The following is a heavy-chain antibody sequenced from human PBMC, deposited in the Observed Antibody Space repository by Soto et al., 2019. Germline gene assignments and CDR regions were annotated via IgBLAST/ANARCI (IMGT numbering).Heavy chain of an antibody. J-gene: IGHJ4*02. CDR1: GFTFSSYG. Sequence: QVQLVESGGGVVQPGRSLRLSCAASGFTFSSYGMHWVRQAPGKGLEWVAVISYDGSNKYYADSVKGRFTISRDNSTNTLYLQMNSLRAEDTAVYYCAKDSLPYCSGGSCYPAEWGQGTLVTVSS. D-gene: IGHD2-15*01. CDR3: AKDSLPYCSGGSCYPAE. V-gene: IGHV3-30*18. CDR2: ISYDGSNK.